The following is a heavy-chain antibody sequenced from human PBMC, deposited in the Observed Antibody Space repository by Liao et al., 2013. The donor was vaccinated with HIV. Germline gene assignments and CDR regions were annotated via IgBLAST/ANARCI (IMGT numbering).Heavy chain of an antibody. Sequence: QVQLQQWGAGLLKPSETLSLTCAVYGGSFSGYYWNWIRQPPGKGLEWIGEINHSGSTNYNPSLKSRVTISVDTSKNQFSLKLSSVTAADTAVYYCARGYNYVVVGYDYLGQEPWSPSPQ. V-gene: IGHV4-34*01. D-gene: IGHD3-10*02. CDR1: GGSFSGYY. CDR3: ARGYNYVVVGYDY. CDR2: INHSGST. J-gene: IGHJ4*01.